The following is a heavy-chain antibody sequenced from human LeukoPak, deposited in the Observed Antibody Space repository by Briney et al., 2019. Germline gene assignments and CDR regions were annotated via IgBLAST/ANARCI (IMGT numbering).Heavy chain of an antibody. CDR3: ARGPVTIFGVVKYNWFDP. V-gene: IGHV4-30-2*01. CDR1: GGSISSGGYS. Sequence: SQTLSLTCAVSGGSISSGGYSWSWIRQPPGKGLEWIGNIYHSGSTNYNPSLKSRVTISVDTSKNQFSLKLSSVTAADTAVYYCARGPVTIFGVVKYNWFDPWGQGTLVTVSS. D-gene: IGHD3-3*01. CDR2: IYHSGST. J-gene: IGHJ5*02.